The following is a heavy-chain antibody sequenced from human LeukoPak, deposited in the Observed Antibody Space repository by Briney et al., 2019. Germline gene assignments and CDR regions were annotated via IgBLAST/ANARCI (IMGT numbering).Heavy chain of an antibody. CDR3: TTAVDYYDSSGYYYYLDY. Sequence: GGSLRLSCAASGFTFSTYAMSWVRQAPGKGLEWVGRIKSKTDGGTTDYAAPVKGRFTISRDDSKNTLYLQMNSLKTEDTAVYYCTTAVDYYDSSGYYYYLDYWGQGTLVTVSS. D-gene: IGHD3-22*01. CDR1: GFTFSTYA. CDR2: IKSKTDGGTT. V-gene: IGHV3-15*01. J-gene: IGHJ4*02.